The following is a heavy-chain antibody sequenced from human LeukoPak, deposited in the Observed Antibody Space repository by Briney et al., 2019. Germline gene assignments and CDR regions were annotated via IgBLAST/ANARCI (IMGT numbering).Heavy chain of an antibody. Sequence: GRSLRLSCAASGFTFSSYAMHWVRQAPGKGLEWVAVISYDGSNKYYADSVKGRFTISRDNSKNTLYLQMNSLRAEDTAVYYCARDADYYDSSGSLDYWGQGTLVTVSS. CDR3: ARDADYYDSSGSLDY. V-gene: IGHV3-30-3*01. D-gene: IGHD3-22*01. J-gene: IGHJ4*02. CDR2: ISYDGSNK. CDR1: GFTFSSYA.